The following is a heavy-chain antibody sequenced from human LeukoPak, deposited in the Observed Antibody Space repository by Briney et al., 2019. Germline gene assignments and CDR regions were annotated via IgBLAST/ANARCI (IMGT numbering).Heavy chain of an antibody. CDR1: GYTFTSYY. V-gene: IGHV1-18*04. Sequence: ASVRVSCKAPGYTFTSYYMHWVRQAPGQGLEWMGWISAYNGNTNYAQKLQGRVTMATDTSTSTAYMELRSLRSDDTAVYYCARVYGRRLDYWGQGTLVTVSS. CDR3: ARVYGRRLDY. D-gene: IGHD3-10*01. CDR2: ISAYNGNT. J-gene: IGHJ4*02.